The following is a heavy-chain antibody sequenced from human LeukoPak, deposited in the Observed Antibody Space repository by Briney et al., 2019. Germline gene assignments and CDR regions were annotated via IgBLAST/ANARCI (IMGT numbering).Heavy chain of an antibody. CDR3: ARGSPAYLSIDY. CDR2: IYHSGST. CDR1: GGSISSGDYY. D-gene: IGHD6-6*01. J-gene: IGHJ4*02. Sequence: SETLSLTCTVSGGSISSGDYYWGWIRQPPGKGLEWIGSIYHSGSTYYNPSLKSRVTISADTSKNQFSLKLSSVTAADTAVYYCARGSPAYLSIDYWGQGTLVTVSS. V-gene: IGHV4-39*07.